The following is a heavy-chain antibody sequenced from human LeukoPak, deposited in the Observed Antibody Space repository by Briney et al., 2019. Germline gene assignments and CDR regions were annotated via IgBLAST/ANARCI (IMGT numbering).Heavy chain of an antibody. D-gene: IGHD2-8*01. CDR2: IIPILGIA. J-gene: IGHJ4*02. CDR1: GGTFSSYA. CDR3: ARDLAGRMGYFDY. V-gene: IGHV1-69*04. Sequence: ASVKVSCKASGGTFSSYAISWVRQAPGQGLEWMGRIIPILGIANYAQKFQGRVTITADKSTSTAYMELSSLRPEDTAVYYCARDLAGRMGYFDYWGQGTLVTVSS.